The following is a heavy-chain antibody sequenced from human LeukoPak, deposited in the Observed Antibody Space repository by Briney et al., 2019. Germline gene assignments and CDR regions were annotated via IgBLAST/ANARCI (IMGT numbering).Heavy chain of an antibody. Sequence: KPGGSLRLSCAASGFTFSGYAMHWVRQAPGKGLEWIGEINHSGSTNYNPSLKSRVTISVDTSKNQFSLKLSSVTAADTAVYYCARAGYDILTGYYFDFWGQGTLVSVSS. V-gene: IGHV4-34*01. CDR1: GFTFSGYA. CDR2: INHSGST. CDR3: ARAGYDILTGYYFDF. D-gene: IGHD3-9*01. J-gene: IGHJ5*01.